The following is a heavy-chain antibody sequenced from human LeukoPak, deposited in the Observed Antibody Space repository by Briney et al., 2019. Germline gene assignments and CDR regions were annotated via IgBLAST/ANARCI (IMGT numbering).Heavy chain of an antibody. Sequence: SETLSLTCAVSGGPISSSNWWSWVRQPPGKGLEWIGEIYHSGSTNYNPSLKSRVTISVDKSKNQFSLKLSSVTAADTAVYYCARVSSGATTVDYWGQGTLVTVSS. J-gene: IGHJ4*02. V-gene: IGHV4-4*02. D-gene: IGHD1-26*01. CDR1: GGPISSSNW. CDR3: ARVSSGATTVDY. CDR2: IYHSGST.